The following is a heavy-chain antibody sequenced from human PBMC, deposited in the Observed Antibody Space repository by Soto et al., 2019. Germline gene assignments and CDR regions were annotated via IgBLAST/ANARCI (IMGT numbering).Heavy chain of an antibody. CDR3: ARELHGGSYGMDV. Sequence: EVQLVESGGGLVQPGGSLRLSCAASGFTFSNYDMHWVHQVTGKGLEWVSGITTAGDTYYPGSVKGRFTISREKAKNSLYLQMNSLSVGDTAVYYCARELHGGSYGMDVWGQGTTVTVSS. J-gene: IGHJ6*02. CDR1: GFTFSNYD. CDR2: ITTAGDT. V-gene: IGHV3-13*01.